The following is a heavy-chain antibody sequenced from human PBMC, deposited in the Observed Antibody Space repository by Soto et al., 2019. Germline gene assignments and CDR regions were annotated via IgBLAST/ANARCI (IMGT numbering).Heavy chain of an antibody. V-gene: IGHV3-23*01. CDR3: AKDGIFGVVIVPRYFDY. Sequence: PGGSLRLSCAASGFTFSSYAMSWVRQAPGKGLEWVSAISGSGGSTYYADSVKGRFTISRDNSKNTLYLQMNSLRAEDTAVYYCAKDGIFGVVIVPRYFDYWGQGTLVTVSS. D-gene: IGHD3-3*01. CDR2: ISGSGGST. J-gene: IGHJ4*02. CDR1: GFTFSSYA.